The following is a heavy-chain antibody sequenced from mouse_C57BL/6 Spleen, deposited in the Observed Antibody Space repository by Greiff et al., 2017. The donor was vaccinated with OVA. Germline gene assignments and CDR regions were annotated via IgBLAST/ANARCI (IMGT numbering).Heavy chain of an antibody. CDR3: ARNYGHFDY. CDR1: GYTFTSYW. V-gene: IGHV1-55*01. CDR2: IYPGSGST. J-gene: IGHJ2*01. D-gene: IGHD1-2*01. Sequence: QVQLKQPGAELVKPGASVKMSCTASGYTFTSYWITWVKQRPGQGLEWIGDIYPGSGSTNYNEKFKSKATLTVDTSSSTAYMQLSSLTSEDSAVYYCARNYGHFDYWGQGTTLTVSS.